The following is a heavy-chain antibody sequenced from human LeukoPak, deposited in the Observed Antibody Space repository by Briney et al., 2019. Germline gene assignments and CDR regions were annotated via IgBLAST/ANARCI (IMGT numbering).Heavy chain of an antibody. Sequence: GGSLRLSCAASGFTFNDHAMYWVRQAPGKGLEWVSDINRNSDNICYADSVKGRFTISRDNAKNSLFLQMNSLRAEDTAVYYVARASYYSDSGSLVFVDCWGQGTMVTVSS. J-gene: IGHJ3*01. V-gene: IGHV3-9*01. CDR3: ARASYYSDSGSLVFVDC. CDR1: GFTFNDHA. CDR2: INRNSDNI. D-gene: IGHD3-22*01.